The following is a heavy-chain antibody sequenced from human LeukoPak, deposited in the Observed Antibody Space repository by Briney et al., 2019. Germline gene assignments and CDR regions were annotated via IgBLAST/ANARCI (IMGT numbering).Heavy chain of an antibody. CDR3: ATLVGAAPFDY. CDR1: GYTLPELS. Sequence: ASVKVSRKVSGYTLPELSMHWVRQAPGKGIEWMGGFDPEDGETIYAQKFQGRVTMTEDTSTDTAYMELSSLRSEDTAVYYCATLVGAAPFDYWGQGTLVTVSS. D-gene: IGHD1-26*01. J-gene: IGHJ4*02. V-gene: IGHV1-24*01. CDR2: FDPEDGET.